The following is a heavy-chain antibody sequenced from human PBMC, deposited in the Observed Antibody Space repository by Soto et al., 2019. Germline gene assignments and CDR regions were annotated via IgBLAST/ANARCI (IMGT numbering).Heavy chain of an antibody. Sequence: SVKVSCKASGGTFSSYAISWVRQAPGQGLEWMGGIIPIFGTANYAQKFQGRVTMTRNTSISTAYMELSSLRSEDTAVYYCARQLWFGDHGFDPWGQGTLVTVSS. J-gene: IGHJ5*02. CDR1: GGTFSSYA. CDR2: IIPIFGTA. CDR3: ARQLWFGDHGFDP. D-gene: IGHD3-10*01. V-gene: IGHV1-69*05.